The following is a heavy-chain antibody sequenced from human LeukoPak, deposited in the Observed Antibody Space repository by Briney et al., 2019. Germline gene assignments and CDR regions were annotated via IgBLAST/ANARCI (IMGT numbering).Heavy chain of an antibody. CDR1: GFTVSSNY. J-gene: IGHJ5*02. CDR3: AKDTEEYCSGGSCYSNWFDP. D-gene: IGHD2-15*01. Sequence: PGGSLRLSCAASGFTVSSNYMSWVRQAPGKGLEWVSVIYSGGSTYYADSVKGRFTISRDNSKNTLYLQMNSLRAEDTAVYYCAKDTEEYCSGGSCYSNWFDPWGQGTLVIVSS. V-gene: IGHV3-53*01. CDR2: IYSGGST.